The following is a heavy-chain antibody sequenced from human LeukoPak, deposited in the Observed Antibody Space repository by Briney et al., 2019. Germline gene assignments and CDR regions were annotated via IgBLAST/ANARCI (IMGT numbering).Heavy chain of an antibody. D-gene: IGHD6-13*01. CDR1: GFTFSNYA. Sequence: GGSLRLSCAASGFTFSNYAMSWVRQAPGKGLEWVSTISGNGGSTYYADSVKGRFTTSRDNSKNTVYLQMNSLRAEDTAVYYCAKRIAAISFDYWGQGTLVTVSS. CDR3: AKRIAAISFDY. V-gene: IGHV3-23*01. CDR2: ISGNGGST. J-gene: IGHJ4*02.